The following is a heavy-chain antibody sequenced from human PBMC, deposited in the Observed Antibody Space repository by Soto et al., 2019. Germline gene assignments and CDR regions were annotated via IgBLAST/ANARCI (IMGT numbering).Heavy chain of an antibody. D-gene: IGHD5-18*01. V-gene: IGHV1-18*01. Sequence: ASVKVSCKASGYTFTSYGISWVRQAPGQGLEWMGWISAYNGNTNYAQKLQGRVTMTTDTSTSTAYMELRSLRSEDTAVYYCARSVYSYGYGASSWFDPWGQGTLVTVSS. CDR3: ARSVYSYGYGASSWFDP. J-gene: IGHJ5*02. CDR2: ISAYNGNT. CDR1: GYTFTSYG.